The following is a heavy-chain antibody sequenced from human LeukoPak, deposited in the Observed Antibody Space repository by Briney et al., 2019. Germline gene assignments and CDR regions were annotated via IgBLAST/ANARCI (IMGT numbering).Heavy chain of an antibody. CDR1: GFTVSSNY. CDR2: ISGSGGST. Sequence: PGGSLRLSCAASGFTVSSNYMSWVRQAPGKGLEWVSVISGSGGSTYYADSVKGRFTISRDNSKNTLYLQMNSLRAEDTAVYYCAKTPGYYGDSHPFDYWGQGTLVTVSS. J-gene: IGHJ4*02. D-gene: IGHD4-17*01. CDR3: AKTPGYYGDSHPFDY. V-gene: IGHV3-23*01.